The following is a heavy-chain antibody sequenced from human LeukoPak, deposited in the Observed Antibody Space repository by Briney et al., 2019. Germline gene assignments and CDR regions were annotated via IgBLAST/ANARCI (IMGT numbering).Heavy chain of an antibody. V-gene: IGHV3-23*01. CDR2: SSGSGGST. CDR3: AKYYGQGDYYYYYGMDV. CDR1: GFTFSNYA. D-gene: IGHD4-17*01. Sequence: PGGSLRLSCAASGFTFSNYAMSWVRQAPGTGLEWVSGSSGSGGSTYYADSVKGRFTISRDNSKNTLYLQMNSLRAEDTAVYYCAKYYGQGDYYYYYGMDVWGQGTTVTVSS. J-gene: IGHJ6*02.